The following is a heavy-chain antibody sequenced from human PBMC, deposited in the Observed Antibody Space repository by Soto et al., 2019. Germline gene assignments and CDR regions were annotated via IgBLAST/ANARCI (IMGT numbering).Heavy chain of an antibody. V-gene: IGHV1-46*01. CDR3: ARGYFSSGNCYRLDYYDMDV. CDR1: GYTITSYY. CDR2: INPSSSAT. Sequence: ASVKVSCKASGYTITSYYMHWVRQAPGQGLEWMGIINPSSSATRYSQKFQGRVTMTRDVSTSTVYMEMSGLRSEDTAVYYCARGYFSSGNCYRLDYYDMDVWG. J-gene: IGHJ6*03. D-gene: IGHD2-15*01.